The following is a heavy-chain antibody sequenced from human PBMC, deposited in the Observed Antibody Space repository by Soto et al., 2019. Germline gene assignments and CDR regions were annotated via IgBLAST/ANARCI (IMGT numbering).Heavy chain of an antibody. D-gene: IGHD6-13*01. CDR3: AARPGDSSSWLGSTYYFDY. J-gene: IGHJ4*02. Sequence: SETLSLTCTVSGGSISSSSYYWGWIRQPPGKGLEWIGSIYYSGSTYYNPSLKSRVTISVDTSKNQFSLKLSSVTAADTAVYYCAARPGDSSSWLGSTYYFDYWGQGTLVTVSS. CDR1: GGSISSSSYY. V-gene: IGHV4-39*01. CDR2: IYYSGST.